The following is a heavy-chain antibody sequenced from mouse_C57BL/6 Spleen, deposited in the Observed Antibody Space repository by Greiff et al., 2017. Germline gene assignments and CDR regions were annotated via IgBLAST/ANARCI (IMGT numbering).Heavy chain of an antibody. CDR3: ARDWFDY. Sequence: EVKLVESGGGLVKPGGSLKLSCAASGFTFSSYAMSWVRQTPEKRLEWVATISDGGSYTYYPDNVKGRFTISRDNAKNNLYLQMSHLKSEDTAMXYCARDWFDYWGQGTTLTVSS. CDR2: ISDGGSYT. V-gene: IGHV5-4*01. CDR1: GFTFSSYA. J-gene: IGHJ2*01.